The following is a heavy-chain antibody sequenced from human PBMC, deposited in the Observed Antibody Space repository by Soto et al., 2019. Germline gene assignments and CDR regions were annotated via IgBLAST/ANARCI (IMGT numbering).Heavy chain of an antibody. CDR1: GGTFSSYA. CDR2: IIPIFGTA. J-gene: IGHJ4*02. D-gene: IGHD1-26*01. Sequence: ASVKVSCKASGGTFSSYAISWVRQAPGQGLEWMGGIIPIFGTANYAQKFQGRVTITADESTSTAYMELSSLRSEDTAVYYCARVRYSGSYYYFDYWGQGTLVTVSS. CDR3: ARVRYSGSYYYFDY. V-gene: IGHV1-69*13.